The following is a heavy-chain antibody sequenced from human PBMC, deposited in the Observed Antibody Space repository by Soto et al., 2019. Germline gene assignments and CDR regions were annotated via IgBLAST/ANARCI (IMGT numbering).Heavy chain of an antibody. CDR3: AKPLWFGELGSFDI. V-gene: IGHV3-23*01. CDR1: GFTFSSYA. CDR2: ISGSGGST. J-gene: IGHJ3*02. D-gene: IGHD3-10*01. Sequence: GGALRLSCAASGFTFSSYAMSWGRPAPGKGLEWVSAISGSGGSTYYADSVKGRFTISRDNSKNTLYLQMNSLRAEDTAVYYCAKPLWFGELGSFDIWGQGTMVTVSS.